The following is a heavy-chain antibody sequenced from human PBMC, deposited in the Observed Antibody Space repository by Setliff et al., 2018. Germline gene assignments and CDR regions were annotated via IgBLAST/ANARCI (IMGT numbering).Heavy chain of an antibody. J-gene: IGHJ4*02. CDR3: AKDWNPSTYWYTDYFDS. CDR1: GFTFTTYG. V-gene: IGHV3-23*01. CDR2: ISGDGDST. Sequence: GESLKISCAASGFTFTTYGMSWVRQAPGKGLEWVSGISGDGDSTFYEDAVKGRFTISRDNSKNTLYLQMNSLRAEDTAIYYCAKDWNPSTYWYTDYFDSWGQGTLVTVSS. D-gene: IGHD2-2*01.